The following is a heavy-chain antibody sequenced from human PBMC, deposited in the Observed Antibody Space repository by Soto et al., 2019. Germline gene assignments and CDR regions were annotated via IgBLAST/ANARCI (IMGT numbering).Heavy chain of an antibody. CDR1: GFTFSRYG. V-gene: IGHV3-33*01. CDR3: VRDDDGEPNAFDV. CDR2: IYDNGSKQ. D-gene: IGHD3-10*01. Sequence: PGGSLRLSCAATGFTFSRYGMHWVRQDPGRWLEWVELIYDNGSKQYYTDPVGGRFTLSRANAKNTPLLAMEAMRARDTAVYYCVRDDDGEPNAFDVWGQETILTVAS. J-gene: IGHJ3*01.